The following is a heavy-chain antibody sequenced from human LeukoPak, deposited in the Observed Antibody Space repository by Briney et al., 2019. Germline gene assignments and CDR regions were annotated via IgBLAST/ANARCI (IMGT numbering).Heavy chain of an antibody. Sequence: GGPLRLSCAASGFTFSSYAMSWVRQAPGKGLEWVSAISGRGGSTYYAHSVEGRFTISRDNSKNTLYLQMNSLRAEDTAVYYCAKDLALRDIVVVVAATGSPIDYWGQGTLVTVSS. CDR2: ISGRGGST. V-gene: IGHV3-23*01. CDR1: GFTFSSYA. J-gene: IGHJ4*02. D-gene: IGHD2-15*01. CDR3: AKDLALRDIVVVVAATGSPIDY.